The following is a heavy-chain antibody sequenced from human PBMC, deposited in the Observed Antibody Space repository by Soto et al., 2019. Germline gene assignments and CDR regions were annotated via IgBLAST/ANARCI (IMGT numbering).Heavy chain of an antibody. J-gene: IGHJ5*02. CDR3: ALLYYDFSKNWFDP. D-gene: IGHD3-3*01. CDR2: INHSGST. CDR1: GGSFSGYY. V-gene: IGHV4-34*01. Sequence: SETLSLTCAVYGGSFSGYYWSWIRQPPGKGLEWIGEINHSGSTNYNPSLKSRVTITVNTSKNQFSLKLSSVTAADTAVYYCALLYYDFSKNWFDPWGQGTLVTVSS.